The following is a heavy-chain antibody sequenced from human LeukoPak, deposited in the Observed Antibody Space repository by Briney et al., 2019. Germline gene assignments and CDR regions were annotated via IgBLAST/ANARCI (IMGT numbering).Heavy chain of an antibody. CDR2: IYPGDSDT. V-gene: IGHV5-51*01. CDR3: AREAIEKEVTMVRGVRQFDY. J-gene: IGHJ4*02. Sequence: GESLKISCKGSGYSFTSYWIGWVRQMPGKGLEWMGIIYPGDSDTRYSPSFQGQVTISADKSISTAYLQWSSLKASDTAMYYCAREAIEKEVTMVRGVRQFDYWGQGTLVTVSS. CDR1: GYSFTSYW. D-gene: IGHD3-10*01.